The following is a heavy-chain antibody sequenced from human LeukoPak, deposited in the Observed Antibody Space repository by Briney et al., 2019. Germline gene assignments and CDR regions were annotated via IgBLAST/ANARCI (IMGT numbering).Heavy chain of an antibody. V-gene: IGHV2-70*11. J-gene: IGHJ3*02. CDR2: IDWDDAK. Sequence: SGPTLVNHTQTLTLTCTFSGFSLTTSGMCVSWIRQPPGKALEWLARIDWDDAKYYSTSLKTTFTISKDTSKNQVVLTMTNMDPVDTATYYCARIERASRNAFDIWGQGTMVTVSS. CDR1: GFSLTTSGMC. CDR3: ARIERASRNAFDI.